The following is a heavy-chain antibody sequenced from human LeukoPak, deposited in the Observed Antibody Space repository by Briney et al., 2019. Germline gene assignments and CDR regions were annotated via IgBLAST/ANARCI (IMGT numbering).Heavy chain of an antibody. V-gene: IGHV3-11*01. CDR3: ARGAMVVAAQNYYYGMDV. J-gene: IGHJ6*02. Sequence: PGGSLRLSCAASGFTFSDYYMSWIRQAPGKGLEWVSYISSSGSTIYYADSVKGRFTISRDNAKNSLYLQMNSLRAEDTAVYYCARGAMVVAAQNYYYGMDVWGQGTTVTVSS. CDR2: ISSSGSTI. CDR1: GFTFSDYY. D-gene: IGHD2-15*01.